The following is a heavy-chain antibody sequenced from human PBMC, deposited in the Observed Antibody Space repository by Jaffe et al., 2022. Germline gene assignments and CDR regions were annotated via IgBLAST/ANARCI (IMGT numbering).Heavy chain of an antibody. V-gene: IGHV3-30*02. D-gene: IGHD3-10*01. CDR2: IRYDGSNK. Sequence: QVQLVESGGGVVQPGGSLRLSCAASGFTFSSYGMHWVRQAPGKGLEWVAFIRYDGSNKYYADSVKGRFTISRDNSKNTLYLQMNSLRAEDTAVYYCAKDQSAAAYYGSWNFDYWGQGTLVTVSS. CDR3: AKDQSAAAYYGSWNFDY. CDR1: GFTFSSYG. J-gene: IGHJ4*02.